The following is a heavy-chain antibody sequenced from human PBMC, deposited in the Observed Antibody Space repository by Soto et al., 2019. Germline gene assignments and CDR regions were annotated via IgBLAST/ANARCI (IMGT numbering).Heavy chain of an antibody. J-gene: IGHJ5*02. CDR2: ISAYNGNT. CDR1: GYTFTSYG. V-gene: IGHV1-18*01. CDR3: ARSPDDFWSGFWFDP. Sequence: ASVKVSCKASGYTFTSYGISWVRQPPGQGLEWMGWISAYNGNTNYAQKLKCRVTITTDTPTSTAYMELRSLRSDDTAVYYCARSPDDFWSGFWFDPWGQGTLVPVSS. D-gene: IGHD3-3*01.